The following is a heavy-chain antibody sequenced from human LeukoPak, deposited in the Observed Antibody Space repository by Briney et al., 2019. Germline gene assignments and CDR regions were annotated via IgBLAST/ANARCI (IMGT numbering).Heavy chain of an antibody. CDR1: GYTFTSYA. CDR3: ARVGSGSLTAFDWFDP. V-gene: IGHV1-3*01. J-gene: IGHJ5*02. Sequence: GASVKVSCKASGYTFTSYAMHWVRQAPGQRLEWMGWINAGNGNTKYSQKFQGRVTITRDTSASIAYMELSSLRSDDTAVYYCARVGSGSLTAFDWFDPWGQGTLVTVSS. D-gene: IGHD1-26*01. CDR2: INAGNGNT.